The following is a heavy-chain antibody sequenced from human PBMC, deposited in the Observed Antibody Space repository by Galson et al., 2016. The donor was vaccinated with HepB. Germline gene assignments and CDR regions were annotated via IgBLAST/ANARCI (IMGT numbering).Heavy chain of an antibody. CDR3: ARDSSSSLVTSWFDP. V-gene: IGHV1-69*13. Sequence: SVKVSCKASGDTFSNYATSWVRQAPGQGLEWMGGIIPIFDTAVYAQRFQGRVTITADESTSTAYMELSSLTSADTAVYYCARDSSSSLVTSWFDPWGQGTLVTVSS. J-gene: IGHJ5*02. CDR2: IIPIFDTA. D-gene: IGHD6-6*01. CDR1: GDTFSNYA.